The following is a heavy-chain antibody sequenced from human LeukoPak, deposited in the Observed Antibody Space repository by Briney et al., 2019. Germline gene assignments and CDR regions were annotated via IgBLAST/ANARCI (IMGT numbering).Heavy chain of an antibody. CDR1: GFTFSSYS. CDR2: ISSSSSYI. V-gene: IGHV3-21*01. CDR3: ARATVTRSLPFDY. Sequence: PGGSLRLSCAASGFTFSSYSMNWVRQAPGKGLEWVSSISSSSSYIYYADSVKGRFTISRDNAKNSLYLQMNSLRAEDTAVYYCARATVTRSLPFDYWGQGTLVTVSS. D-gene: IGHD4-17*01. J-gene: IGHJ4*02.